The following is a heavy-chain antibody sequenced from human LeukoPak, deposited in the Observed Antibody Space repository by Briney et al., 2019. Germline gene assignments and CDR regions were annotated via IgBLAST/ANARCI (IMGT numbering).Heavy chain of an antibody. CDR2: ISGSGGYT. V-gene: IGHV3-23*01. J-gene: IGHJ4*02. CDR3: ARGTRPHSSWYDY. D-gene: IGHD6-13*01. CDR1: GFTFSSYA. Sequence: PGGSLRLSCAASGFTFSSYAMSWVRQAPGKGLEWVSVISGSGGYTYYADSVKGWFTISRDNSKNTLYLQMNSLRAEDTAVYYCARGTRPHSSWYDYWGQGTLVTVST.